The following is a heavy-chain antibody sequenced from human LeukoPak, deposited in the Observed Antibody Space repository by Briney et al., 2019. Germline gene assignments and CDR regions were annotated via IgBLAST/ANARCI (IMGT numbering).Heavy chain of an antibody. V-gene: IGHV4-34*01. Sequence: SETLSLTCAVYGGSFSGYYWSWIRQPPEKGLEWIGEINHSGSTNYNPSLKSRVTISVDTSKNQFSLKLSSVTAADTAVYYCARGTTGTTDYYYGMDVWGKGTTVTVSS. CDR2: INHSGST. D-gene: IGHD1-1*01. CDR1: GGSFSGYY. J-gene: IGHJ6*04. CDR3: ARGTTGTTDYYYGMDV.